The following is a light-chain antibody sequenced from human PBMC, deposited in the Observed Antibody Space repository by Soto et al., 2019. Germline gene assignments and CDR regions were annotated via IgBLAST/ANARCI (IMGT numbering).Light chain of an antibody. V-gene: IGLV2-23*03. CDR3: CSYARSSTFWV. CDR2: EGS. CDR1: SSDVGSYNL. J-gene: IGLJ3*02. Sequence: QSALTQPASVSGSPGQSITISCTGTSSDVGSYNLVSWYQQHPGKAPKLMIYEGSTRPSGVSNRFSGSKSGNTASLTISGLQAEYEADYYCCSYARSSTFWVFGGGTKLTVL.